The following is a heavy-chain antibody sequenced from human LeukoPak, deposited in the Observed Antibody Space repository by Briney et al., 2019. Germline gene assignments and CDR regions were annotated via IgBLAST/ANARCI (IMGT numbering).Heavy chain of an antibody. Sequence: HPGGSLRLSCAASGFTFNNYGMHWVRQAPGKGLEWVAVISYDGRNKHYPDSVKGRFTISRDISTDTLWLQMDSLRTDDTAVYYCAKGPLRGTAAAIDYWGQGTLVTVSS. CDR1: GFTFNNYG. V-gene: IGHV3-30*18. CDR3: AKGPLRGTAAAIDY. J-gene: IGHJ4*02. CDR2: ISYDGRNK. D-gene: IGHD2-2*01.